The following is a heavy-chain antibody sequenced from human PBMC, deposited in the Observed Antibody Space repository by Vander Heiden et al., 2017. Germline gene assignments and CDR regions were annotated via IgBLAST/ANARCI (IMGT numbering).Heavy chain of an antibody. V-gene: IGHV4-39*02. D-gene: IGHD6-19*01. CDR3: ARDSSGCIDY. CDR2: IYYSGST. CDR1: GGSISSSSYY. J-gene: IGHJ4*02. Sequence: QLQLQESGPGLVKPSETLSLTCTVSGGSISSSSYYWGWIRQPPGKGLEWIGSIYYSGSTYYNPSLKSRVTISVDTSKNQFSLKLSSVTAADTAVYYCARDSSGCIDYWGQGTLITVSS.